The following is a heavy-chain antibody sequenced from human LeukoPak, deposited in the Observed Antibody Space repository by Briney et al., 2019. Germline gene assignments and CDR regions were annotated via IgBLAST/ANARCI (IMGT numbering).Heavy chain of an antibody. D-gene: IGHD3/OR15-3a*01. Sequence: GRSLLLSCAASGFTFSIYGLHWVRQAPGTGLEWVAVISYDGSNKYSADSVKGRFTISRDNSKNTLYLQMNRLRAEETAGYYCAKEMISVSRSTEFPFVYWGQGTMVTVCS. CDR3: AKEMISVSRSTEFPFVY. J-gene: IGHJ4*02. V-gene: IGHV3-30*18. CDR1: GFTFSIYG. CDR2: ISYDGSNK.